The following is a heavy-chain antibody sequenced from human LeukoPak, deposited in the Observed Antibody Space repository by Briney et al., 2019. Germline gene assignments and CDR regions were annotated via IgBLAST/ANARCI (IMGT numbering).Heavy chain of an antibody. CDR3: ATNAATGIIDY. J-gene: IGHJ4*02. CDR1: GFTFSGYW. CDR2: IKQDGSER. Sequence: PGGSLRLSCATSGFTFSGYWMSWVRQAPGKGLEWVANIKQDGSERYYVDSVKGRFTISRDNAKNSLYLQMNGQRAEDTAVYYCATNAATGIIDYWGQGILVTVSS. V-gene: IGHV3-7*01. D-gene: IGHD6-13*01.